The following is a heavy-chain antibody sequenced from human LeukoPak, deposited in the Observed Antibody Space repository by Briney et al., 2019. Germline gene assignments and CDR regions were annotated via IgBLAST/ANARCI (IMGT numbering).Heavy chain of an antibody. V-gene: IGHV3-23*01. CDR1: GFTFSSYA. J-gene: IGHJ4*02. CDR2: ISGSGGST. Sequence: GGSLRLSCAASGFTFSSYAMSWVRQAPGKGREWVSAISGSGGSTYYADSVKGRFTISRDNSKNTLYLQMNSLRAEDTAVYYCAKSSDYYGSGSGDYWGQGTLVTVSS. CDR3: AKSSDYYGSGSGDY. D-gene: IGHD3-10*01.